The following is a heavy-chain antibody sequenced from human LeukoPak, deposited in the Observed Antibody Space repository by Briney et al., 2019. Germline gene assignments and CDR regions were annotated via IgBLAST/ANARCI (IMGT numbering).Heavy chain of an antibody. J-gene: IGHJ4*02. V-gene: IGHV4-59*03. CDR1: GGSFKNYY. D-gene: IGHD5-18*01. CDR2: IYESGRT. Sequence: SETLSLTCTVSGGSFKNYYWTWIRQPPGKGLEWIGYIYESGRTSYNPSLKSRVTISIDTSKNQFSLKLTSVTAADTAVYYCAGGYSYGSLDYWGQGTLVTVSS. CDR3: AGGYSYGSLDY.